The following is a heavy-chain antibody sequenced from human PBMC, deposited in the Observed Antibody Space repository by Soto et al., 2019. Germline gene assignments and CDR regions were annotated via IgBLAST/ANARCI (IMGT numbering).Heavy chain of an antibody. CDR3: GRLEGLATISYYLAY. CDR1: GLTFSSSA. Sequence: GGSLRLSCAASGLTFSSSAMSWVRQAPGKGLEWVSAISGSGGSTYYADSVKGRFTISVDKSKNQFSLKLMSLSAADTAVYYFGRLEGLATISYYLAYWGQGALVTVSS. CDR2: ISGSGGST. J-gene: IGHJ4*02. V-gene: IGHV3-23*01. D-gene: IGHD1-1*01.